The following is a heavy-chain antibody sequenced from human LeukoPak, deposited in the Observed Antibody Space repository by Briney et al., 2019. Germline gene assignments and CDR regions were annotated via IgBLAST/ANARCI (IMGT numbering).Heavy chain of an antibody. CDR1: GFTFSSYA. CDR2: IYSGGST. J-gene: IGHJ3*02. V-gene: IGHV3-23*03. D-gene: IGHD3-22*01. CDR3: AKYSEAITTIVPEDDAFDI. Sequence: GGSLRLSCAASGFTFSSYAMSWVRQAPGRGLEWVSVIYSGGSTYYADSVKGRFTISRDNSKNTLYLQMNSLRAEDTAVYYCAKYSEAITTIVPEDDAFDIWGQGTMVTVSS.